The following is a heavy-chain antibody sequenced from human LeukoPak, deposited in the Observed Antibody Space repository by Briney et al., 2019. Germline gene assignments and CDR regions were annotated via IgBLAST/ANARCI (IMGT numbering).Heavy chain of an antibody. D-gene: IGHD2-15*01. J-gene: IGHJ4*02. CDR2: ISWNSDSI. CDR1: GFTFDDYA. CDR3: ARGVGDYCSGGSCYYFDS. Sequence: GGSLRLSCVASGFTFDDYAMHWVRQAPGKGLEWVSGISWNSDSIAYADSVKGRFTISRDNATNSLYLQINSLRPEDMALYFCARGVGDYCSGGSCYYFDSWGQGTLVTVSS. V-gene: IGHV3-9*03.